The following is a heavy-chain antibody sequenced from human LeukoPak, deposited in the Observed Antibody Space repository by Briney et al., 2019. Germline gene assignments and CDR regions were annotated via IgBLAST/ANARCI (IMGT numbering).Heavy chain of an antibody. V-gene: IGHV1-2*02. Sequence: ASVKVSCKACGYTFTGYYMHWVRQAPGQGLEWMGWINPNSGGTNYAQKFQGRVTMTRDTSISTAYMELSRLRSDDTAVYYCARAGIVVVHYEDWEWFDPWGQGTLVTVSS. CDR2: INPNSGGT. D-gene: IGHD2-2*01. J-gene: IGHJ5*02. CDR3: ARAGIVVVHYEDWEWFDP. CDR1: GYTFTGYY.